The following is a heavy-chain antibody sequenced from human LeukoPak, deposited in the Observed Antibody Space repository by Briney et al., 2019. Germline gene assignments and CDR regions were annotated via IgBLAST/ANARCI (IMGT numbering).Heavy chain of an antibody. CDR1: GFTFSSYA. Sequence: GGSLRLSCAASGFTFSSYAMSWVRQAPGKGLEWVSAISGSGGSTYYADSGKGRFTISRDNSKNTLYLQMNSLRAEDTALYYGAKDLLGIHLLFDCWGQGTLVTVSS. D-gene: IGHD5-18*01. V-gene: IGHV3-23*01. J-gene: IGHJ4*02. CDR3: AKDLLGIHLLFDC. CDR2: ISGSGGST.